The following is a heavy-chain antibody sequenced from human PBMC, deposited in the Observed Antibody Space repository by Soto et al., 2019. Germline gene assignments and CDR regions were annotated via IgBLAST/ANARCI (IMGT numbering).Heavy chain of an antibody. CDR2: IIPIFGTA. CDR1: GGTFSSYA. D-gene: IGHD1-7*01. CDR3: ARGVTGTTYFFYYYYGMGV. V-gene: IGHV1-69*13. Sequence: SVKVSCKASGGTFSSYAISWVRQAPGQGLEWMGGIIPIFGTANYAQKFQGRVTITADGSTSTAYMELSSLRSEDTAVYYCARGVTGTTYFFYYYYGMGVWGQGTTVTVSS. J-gene: IGHJ6*02.